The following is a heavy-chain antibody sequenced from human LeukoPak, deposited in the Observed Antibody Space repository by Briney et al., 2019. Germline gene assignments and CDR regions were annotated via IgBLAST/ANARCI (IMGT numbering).Heavy chain of an antibody. J-gene: IGHJ4*02. Sequence: GGSLRLSCAASGFTFSSYAMSWVRQAPGKGLEWVSAISGSGGSTYYADSVKGRFTISRDNSKNTPYLQMNSLRAEDTAVYYCAKVYTKSSSGRQYYFDYWGQGTLVTVSS. CDR1: GFTFSSYA. CDR2: ISGSGGST. CDR3: AKVYTKSSSGRQYYFDY. D-gene: IGHD3-22*01. V-gene: IGHV3-23*01.